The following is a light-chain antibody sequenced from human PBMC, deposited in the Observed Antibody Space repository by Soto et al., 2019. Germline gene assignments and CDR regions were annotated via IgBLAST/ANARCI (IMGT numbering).Light chain of an antibody. V-gene: IGLV1-40*01. CDR2: DNS. Sequence: QSVLTQPPSVSGAPGQRGTISCTGSSSNIGAGYDVNWYQQLPGTAPKLLIYDNSNRPSGVPDRFSGSKSGTSASLAITGLQAEDEADYYCQSYDSSLSGSVFGGGTKLTVL. CDR1: SSNIGAGYD. J-gene: IGLJ2*01. CDR3: QSYDSSLSGSV.